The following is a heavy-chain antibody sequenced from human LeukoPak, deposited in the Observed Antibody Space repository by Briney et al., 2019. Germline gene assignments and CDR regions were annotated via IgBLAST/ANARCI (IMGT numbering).Heavy chain of an antibody. D-gene: IGHD3-22*01. CDR2: ISYSGST. Sequence: PSETLSLTCTVSGVSISTYSWSWIRQPPGKGLEWIGYISYSGSTSYNPSLRSRVTISVDTSKNQFSLKLSSVTAADTAVYYCARDPTYYYDSSGFGKDAFDIWGQGTMVTVSS. V-gene: IGHV4-59*12. CDR3: ARDPTYYYDSSGFGKDAFDI. J-gene: IGHJ3*02. CDR1: GVSISTYS.